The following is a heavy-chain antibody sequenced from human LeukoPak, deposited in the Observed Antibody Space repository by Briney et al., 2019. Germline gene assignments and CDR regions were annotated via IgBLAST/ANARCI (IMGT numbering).Heavy chain of an antibody. CDR2: AYHSGIT. Sequence: PSETLSLTCTVSGGSISSSSYYWGWIRQPPGKGLEWIGYAYHSGITNYNPSLKSRVAISVDTSESQFSLRLSSVTAADTAIYYCARRGGTFDPWGQGILVTVSS. V-gene: IGHV4-61*05. CDR3: ARRGGTFDP. D-gene: IGHD1-1*01. J-gene: IGHJ5*02. CDR1: GGSISSSSYY.